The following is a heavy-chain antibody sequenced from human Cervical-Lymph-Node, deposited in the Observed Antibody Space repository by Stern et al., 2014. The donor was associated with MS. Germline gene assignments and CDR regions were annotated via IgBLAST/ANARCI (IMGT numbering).Heavy chain of an antibody. CDR1: GFTLSSYW. J-gene: IGHJ4*02. CDR2: MKGDGTDT. V-gene: IGHV3-74*02. D-gene: IGHD2-21*01. CDR3: VRPYGGDNY. Sequence: EVKLVESGGGLVQPGGSLRLSWTAYGFTLSSYWMFWVRQAPGKGLVLVSRMKGDGTDTSYADSVKGRFTVSRDNARNTLHLQMNSLRAEDTAMYYCVRPYGGDNYWGQGTLVTVSS.